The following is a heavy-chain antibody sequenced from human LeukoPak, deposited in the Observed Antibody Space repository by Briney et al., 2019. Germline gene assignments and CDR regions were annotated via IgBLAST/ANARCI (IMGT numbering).Heavy chain of an antibody. CDR2: MNPNSGNT. CDR1: GYTFTSYD. CDR3: ANSGVISPRRGMDV. V-gene: IGHV1-8*01. J-gene: IGHJ6*02. Sequence: ASVKVSCKASGYTFTSYDVNWFRQAAGQGLEWMGWMNPNSGNTGYAQKFQGRVSLTRDTSISTAYMELSSLRAEDTAVYYCANSGVISPRRGMDVWGQGTTVTVSS. D-gene: IGHD3-10*01.